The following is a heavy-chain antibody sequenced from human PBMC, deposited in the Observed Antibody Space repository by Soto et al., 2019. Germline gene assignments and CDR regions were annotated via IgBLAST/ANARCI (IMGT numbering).Heavy chain of an antibody. J-gene: IGHJ4*02. V-gene: IGHV4-59*01. CDR2: IYYSGST. CDR1: GGSISSYY. Sequence: SETLSLTCTVSGGSISSYYWSWIRQPPGKGLEWIGYIYYSGSTNYNPSLKSRVTISVDTSKNQFSLKLSSVTAADTAVYYCARTPYYYDSSGYYFDYWGQGTLVTVSS. D-gene: IGHD3-22*01. CDR3: ARTPYYYDSSGYYFDY.